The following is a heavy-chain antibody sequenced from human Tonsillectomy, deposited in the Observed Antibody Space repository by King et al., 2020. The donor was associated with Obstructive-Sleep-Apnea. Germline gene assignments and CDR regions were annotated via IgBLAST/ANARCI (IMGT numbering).Heavy chain of an antibody. CDR1: GFTFDDYA. CDR2: IRWNSGSI. CDR3: AKDSSGWYGGSVYYYYGMDV. V-gene: IGHV3-9*01. D-gene: IGHD6-19*01. J-gene: IGHJ6*02. Sequence: VQLVESGGGLVQPGRSLRLSCAASGFTFDDYAMHWVRQAPGKGLEWVSGIRWNSGSIGYADSVKGRFTISRDNAKNSLYLQMNSLRAEDTALYYCAKDSSGWYGGSVYYYYGMDVWGQGTTVTVSS.